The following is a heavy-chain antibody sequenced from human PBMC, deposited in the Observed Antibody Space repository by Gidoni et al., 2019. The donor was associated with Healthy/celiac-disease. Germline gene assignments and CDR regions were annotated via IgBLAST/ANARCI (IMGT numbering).Heavy chain of an antibody. CDR2: IYYSGST. CDR1: GGSISSYY. CDR3: ASLGVSSSS. D-gene: IGHD6-13*01. Sequence: QVQLQESGPGLVKPSEPLSLTCTVSGGSISSYYWSWIRQPPGKGLEWIGYIYYSGSTNYNPSLKSRVTISVDTSKNQFSLKLSSVTAADTAVYYCASLGVSSSSWGQGTLVTVSS. V-gene: IGHV4-59*01. J-gene: IGHJ5*02.